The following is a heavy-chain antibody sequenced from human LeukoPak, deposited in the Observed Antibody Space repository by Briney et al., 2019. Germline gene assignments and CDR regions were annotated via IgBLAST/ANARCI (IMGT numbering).Heavy chain of an antibody. Sequence: SETLSLTCAVYGGSFSGYYWSWIRQPPGKGPEWIGEINHSGSTNYNPSLKSRVTISVDTSKNQFSLKLSSVTAADTAVYYCARGQTYYDFWSGLNWFDPWGQGTLLTVSS. J-gene: IGHJ5*02. CDR1: GGSFSGYY. D-gene: IGHD3-3*01. V-gene: IGHV4-34*01. CDR2: INHSGST. CDR3: ARGQTYYDFWSGLNWFDP.